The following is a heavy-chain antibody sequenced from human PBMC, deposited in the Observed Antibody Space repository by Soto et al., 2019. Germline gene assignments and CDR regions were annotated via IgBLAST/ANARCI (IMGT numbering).Heavy chain of an antibody. CDR3: ASRYRY. CDR1: GDSIRNGDYY. D-gene: IGHD3-16*02. V-gene: IGHV4-30-4*01. CDR2: IDSSGST. Sequence: PSETLSLTCTVSGDSIRNGDYYWSWIRQPPGRGLEWIGYIDSSGSTYYNASLKSRLTISVDMSKNQFSLRLTSVTAADTAVYYCASRYRYWGQGILVTVSS. J-gene: IGHJ4*02.